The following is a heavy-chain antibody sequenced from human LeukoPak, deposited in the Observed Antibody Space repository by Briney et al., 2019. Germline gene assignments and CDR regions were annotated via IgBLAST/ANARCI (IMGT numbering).Heavy chain of an antibody. CDR2: IYYSGST. CDR3: ARRGRSGPIDY. V-gene: IGHV4-31*03. D-gene: IGHD3-10*01. CDR1: GGSISSGGYY. Sequence: SETLSLTCTVSGGSISSGGYYWSWIRQHPGKGLEWIGYIYYSGSTYYNPSLKSRVTISVDTSKNQFSLKLSSVTAADTAVYYCARRGRSGPIDYWGQGTLVTVSS. J-gene: IGHJ4*02.